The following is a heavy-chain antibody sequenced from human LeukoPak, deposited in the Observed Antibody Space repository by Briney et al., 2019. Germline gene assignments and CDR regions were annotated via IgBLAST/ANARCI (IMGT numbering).Heavy chain of an antibody. D-gene: IGHD3-10*01. CDR3: ARAQAQAYGSGSYYIPVISGSDY. Sequence: ASVKVSCKVSGYTLTELSMHWVRQAPGKGLEWMGGFDPEDGETIYAQKFQGRVTMTEDTSTDTAYMELSSLRSEDTAAYYCARAQAQAYGSGSYYIPVISGSDYWGQGTLVTVSS. V-gene: IGHV1-24*01. CDR1: GYTLTELS. CDR2: FDPEDGET. J-gene: IGHJ4*02.